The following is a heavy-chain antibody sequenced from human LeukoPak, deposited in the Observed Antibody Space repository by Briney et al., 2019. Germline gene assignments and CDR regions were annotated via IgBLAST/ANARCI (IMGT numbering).Heavy chain of an antibody. CDR1: GFTFSDYY. V-gene: IGHV3-11*04. CDR2: ISSSGTAI. J-gene: IGHJ4*02. CDR3: ARGGWYYFEY. Sequence: PGGSLRLSCAASGFTFSDYYMSWIRQAPGRGLEWVSSISSSGTAINYADSVKGRFTISRENAKNSLYLQMSSLRAEDTAVYYCARGGWYYFEYWGQGVLVTVSS.